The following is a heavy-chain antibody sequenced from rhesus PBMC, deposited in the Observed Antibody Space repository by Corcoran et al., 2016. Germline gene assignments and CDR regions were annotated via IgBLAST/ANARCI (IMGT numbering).Heavy chain of an antibody. D-gene: IGHD4-23*01. CDR1: GYTFTSYY. CDR3: TREHSNYHDY. Sequence: QVQLVQSGSEIKQPGASVKLSCKASGYTFTSYYMHWVRQAPGHGLEWIGMIYPYNANKGYAQNFQGRVTITTDTSTSTGYMELSSLRSEDTAVYYCTREHSNYHDYWGQGVLVTVSS. V-gene: IGHV1-180*01. CDR2: IYPYNANK. J-gene: IGHJ4*01.